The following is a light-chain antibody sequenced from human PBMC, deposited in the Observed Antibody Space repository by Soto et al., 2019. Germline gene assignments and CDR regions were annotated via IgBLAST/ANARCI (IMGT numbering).Light chain of an antibody. Sequence: AIRMTQSPSSFSASTGDRVTITCRASQGISSYLAWYQQKPGKAPKLLIYAASTLQSGVPSRFSGSGSGTDFTLTISCLQSEDFATDYCRQYYSYPLTFCGGTHVDIK. V-gene: IGKV1-8*01. CDR3: RQYYSYPLT. J-gene: IGKJ4*01. CDR1: QGISSY. CDR2: AAS.